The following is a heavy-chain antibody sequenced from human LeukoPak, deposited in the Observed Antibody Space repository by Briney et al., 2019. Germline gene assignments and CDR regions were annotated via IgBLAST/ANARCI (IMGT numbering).Heavy chain of an antibody. V-gene: IGHV4-59*08. D-gene: IGHD5-12*01. CDR1: GGSISSYY. Sequence: SETLSLTCTVSGGSISSYYWSWIRQPPGKGLEWIGCIYYSGYTNYKSSLKSRVTISVDTSKNQFSLKLSSVTAADTAVYFCASHRGYSGYDLDYWGQGTLVTVSS. CDR2: IYYSGYT. CDR3: ASHRGYSGYDLDY. J-gene: IGHJ4*02.